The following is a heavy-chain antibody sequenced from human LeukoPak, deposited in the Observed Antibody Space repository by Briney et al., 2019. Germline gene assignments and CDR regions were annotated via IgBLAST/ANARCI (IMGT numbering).Heavy chain of an antibody. CDR1: GYTFTSYG. D-gene: IGHD3-10*01. CDR3: ARWAPHYYGSGSYLDY. V-gene: IGHV1-18*01. J-gene: IGHJ4*02. CDR2: ISAYNGNT. Sequence: ASVNVSCKASGYTFTSYGISWVRQAPGQGLEWMGWISAYNGNTNYAQKLQGRVTMTTDTSTSTAYMELRSLRSDDTAVYYCARWAPHYYGSGSYLDYWGQGTLVTVSS.